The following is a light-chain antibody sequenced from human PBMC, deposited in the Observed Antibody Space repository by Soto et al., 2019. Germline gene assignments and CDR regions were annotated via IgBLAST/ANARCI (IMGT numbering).Light chain of an antibody. J-gene: IGLJ3*02. V-gene: IGLV2-14*01. CDR1: SSDVGAYNY. CDR3: FSWTTNSTLV. CDR2: EVT. Sequence: QSALTQPASVSGSPGQSITICCTGTSSDVGAYNYVSWYQQHPAKAPKLIIYEVTNRPSGVSHRFSGSKSGNTASLTISGLQAEDEADYYCFSWTTNSTLVFGAGTKLTVL.